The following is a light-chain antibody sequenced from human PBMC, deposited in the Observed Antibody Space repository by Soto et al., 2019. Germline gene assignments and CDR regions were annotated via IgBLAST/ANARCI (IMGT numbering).Light chain of an antibody. CDR3: TSYTSSSSYD. Sequence: QSALTQPASVSGSPGQSIAISCTGTSSDVGAYNYVSWYQQHPGKAPKLMIYHVSHRPSGASDRFSGSKSGNTASLTISGNHAEDEAYYYRTSYTSSSSYDYGTGTKVTVL. J-gene: IGLJ1*01. V-gene: IGLV2-14*01. CDR2: HVS. CDR1: SSDVGAYNY.